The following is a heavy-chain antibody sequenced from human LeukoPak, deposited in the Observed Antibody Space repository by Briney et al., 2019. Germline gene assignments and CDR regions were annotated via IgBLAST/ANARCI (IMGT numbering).Heavy chain of an antibody. V-gene: IGHV4-59*01. J-gene: IGHJ4*02. D-gene: IGHD3-10*01. CDR1: GGSISSYY. CDR3: ARGITMVRGVFDY. CDR2: IYYSGST. Sequence: TSETLSLTCTVSGGSISSYYWSWIRQPPGKGLEWIGYIYYSGSTNYNPPLKSRVTISVDTSKNRFSLKLSSVTAADTAVYYCARGITMVRGVFDYWGQGTLVTVSS.